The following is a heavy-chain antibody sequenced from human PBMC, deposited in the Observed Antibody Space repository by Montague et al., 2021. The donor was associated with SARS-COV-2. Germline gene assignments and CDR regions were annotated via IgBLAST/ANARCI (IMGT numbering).Heavy chain of an antibody. V-gene: IGHV2-70*01. CDR3: ARIWGATRGDAFDI. D-gene: IGHD1-26*01. CDR1: GFSLSTSGMC. Sequence: PALVKPTQTLTLTCTFSGFSLSTSGMCVSWIRQPPGKALEWLALXDWDDDKYYSTSLKTRLTISKYTSKNQVVLTMTNMDPVDTATYYCARIWGATRGDAFDIWGQGTMVTVSS. J-gene: IGHJ3*02. CDR2: XDWDDDK.